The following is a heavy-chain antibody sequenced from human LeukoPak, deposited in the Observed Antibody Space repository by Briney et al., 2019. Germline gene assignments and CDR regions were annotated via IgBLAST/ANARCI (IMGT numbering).Heavy chain of an antibody. D-gene: IGHD6-6*01. CDR1: GGSISSGSYY. V-gene: IGHV4-61*02. CDR3: ARALDGKQLVRGRDAFDI. J-gene: IGHJ3*02. Sequence: SQTLSLTCTVSGGSISSGSYYWSWIRQPAGKGLEWIGRIYTSGSTNYNPSLKSRVTISVDTSKNQFSLKLSSVTAADTAVYYCARALDGKQLVRGRDAFDIWGQGTMVTVSS. CDR2: IYTSGST.